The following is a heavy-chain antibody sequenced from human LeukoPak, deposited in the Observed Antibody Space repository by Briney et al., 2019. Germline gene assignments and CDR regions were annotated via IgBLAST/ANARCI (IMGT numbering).Heavy chain of an antibody. Sequence: GGSLRLSCAASGFTFSDYYMSWIRQAPGKGLEWVSYISSSSSYTNYADSVKGRFTISRDNAKNPLYLQMNSLRAEDTAVYYCARDLAQTDLPDASDIWGQGTMVTVSS. D-gene: IGHD2-21*02. CDR1: GFTFSDYY. J-gene: IGHJ3*02. CDR2: ISSSSSYT. V-gene: IGHV3-11*05. CDR3: ARDLAQTDLPDASDI.